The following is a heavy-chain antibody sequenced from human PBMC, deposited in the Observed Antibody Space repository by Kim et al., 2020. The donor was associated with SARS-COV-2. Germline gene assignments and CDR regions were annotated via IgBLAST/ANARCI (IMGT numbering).Heavy chain of an antibody. V-gene: IGHV1-69*04. CDR3: ASRPPQSGATIYYGMDV. CDR1: GGTFSSYA. CDR2: IIPILGIA. D-gene: IGHD1-26*01. Sequence: SVKVSCKASGGTFSSYAISWVRQAPGQGLEWMGRIIPILGIANYAQKFQGRVTITADKSTSTAYKELSSLRSEDTAVYYCASRPPQSGATIYYGMDVWGQGTTVTVSS. J-gene: IGHJ6*02.